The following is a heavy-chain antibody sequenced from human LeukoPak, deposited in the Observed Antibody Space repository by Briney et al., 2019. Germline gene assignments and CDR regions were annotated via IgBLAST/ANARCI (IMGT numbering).Heavy chain of an antibody. D-gene: IGHD6-19*01. CDR1: GFTFSSYS. CDR2: ISSSSSYI. V-gene: IGHV3-21*01. Sequence: PGGSLRLSCAASGFTFSSYSMNWVRRAPGKGLEWVSSISSSSSYIYYADSVKGRFTISRDNAKNSLYLQMNSLRAEDTAVYYCARGLRSIAVVVGYWGQGTLVTVSS. CDR3: ARGLRSIAVVVGY. J-gene: IGHJ4*02.